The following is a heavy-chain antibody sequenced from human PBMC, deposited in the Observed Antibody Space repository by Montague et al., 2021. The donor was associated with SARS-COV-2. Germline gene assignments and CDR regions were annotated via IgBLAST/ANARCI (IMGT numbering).Heavy chain of an antibody. Sequence: SETLSLTCTVTGGPISSSSDYWGWIRQSPGKGLEWIASVDYSGNTYYXXCLKSRLTISVDTSKNQFSLKLNSVTAADTALYYCARRKYSYGLGDWGQGTLVTVSS. J-gene: IGHJ4*02. D-gene: IGHD5-18*01. CDR3: ARRKYSYGLGD. V-gene: IGHV4-39*01. CDR2: VDYSGNT. CDR1: GGPISSSSDY.